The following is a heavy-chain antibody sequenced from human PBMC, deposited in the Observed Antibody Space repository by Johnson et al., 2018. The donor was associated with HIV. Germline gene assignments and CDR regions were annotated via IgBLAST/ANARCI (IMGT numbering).Heavy chain of an antibody. Sequence: VQLVESGGGLVQPGGSLRLSCAASGFTFSSYVMNWVRQAPGKGLEWVGRIKSKTDGGTVDSAAPVKGRFTISRDDSKNTVYLQMNSLRAEDTAVYYCARGYSYGHDAFDIWGQGTMGTVSS. V-gene: IGHV3-15*01. CDR2: IKSKTDGGTV. CDR3: ARGYSYGHDAFDI. CDR1: GFTFSSYV. J-gene: IGHJ3*02. D-gene: IGHD5-18*01.